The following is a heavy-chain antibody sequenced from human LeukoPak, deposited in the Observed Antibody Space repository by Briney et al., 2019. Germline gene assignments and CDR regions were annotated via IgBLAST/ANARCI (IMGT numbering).Heavy chain of an antibody. J-gene: IGHJ4*02. D-gene: IGHD5-18*01. CDR2: IRWDGGST. CDR1: GFTFDDYT. CDR3: AKDLSTRGYSYGLDY. V-gene: IGHV3-43*01. Sequence: GGSLRLSCAASGFTFDDYTMHWVRQAPGKGLEWVSRIRWDGGSTYYADSVRGRFTISRDNSKNSLFLRMNSLRTEDTALYYCAKDLSTRGYSYGLDYWGQGTLVTVSS.